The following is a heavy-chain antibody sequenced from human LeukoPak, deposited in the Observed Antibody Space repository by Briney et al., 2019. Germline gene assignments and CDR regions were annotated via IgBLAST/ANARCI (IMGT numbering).Heavy chain of an antibody. CDR3: AKSMGRGFGATGGNDAFDI. Sequence: SGGSLRLSCAASGFTFDDYAMHWVRQAPGKGLEWVSLISGDGGSTYYADSVKGRFTISRDNSKNTLYLQMNSLRAEDTAVYYCAKSMGRGFGATGGNDAFDIWGQGTMVTVSS. D-gene: IGHD1-26*01. CDR2: ISGDGGST. J-gene: IGHJ3*02. CDR1: GFTFDDYA. V-gene: IGHV3-43*02.